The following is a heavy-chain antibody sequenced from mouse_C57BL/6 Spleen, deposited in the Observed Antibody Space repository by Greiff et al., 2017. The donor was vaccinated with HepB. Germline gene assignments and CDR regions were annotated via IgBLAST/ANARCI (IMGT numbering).Heavy chain of an antibody. CDR1: GFSLTSYG. V-gene: IGHV2-2*03. D-gene: IGHD2-12*01. CDR3: ARRRYYYAMDY. CDR2: IWSGGST. Sequence: VQLMESGPGLVQPSQSLSITCTVSGFSLTSYGVHWVRQSPGKGLEWLGLIWSGGSTDYYAAFISRLSISKYNSNSQVFFKMNSLQSYDTAIYYCARRRYYYAMDYWGQGTSVTVSS. J-gene: IGHJ4*01.